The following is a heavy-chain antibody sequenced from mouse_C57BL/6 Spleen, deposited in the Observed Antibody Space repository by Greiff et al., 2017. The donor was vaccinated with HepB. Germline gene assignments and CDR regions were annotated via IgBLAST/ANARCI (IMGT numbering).Heavy chain of an antibody. J-gene: IGHJ3*01. D-gene: IGHD1-1*01. CDR2: IYPSDSET. CDR3: ARRGKGSSSAWFAY. CDR1: GYTFTSYW. V-gene: IGHV1-61*01. Sequence: QVQLQQPGAELVRPGSSVKLSCKASGYTFTSYWMDWVKQRPGQGLEWIGNIYPSDSETHYNQKFKDKATLTVDKSSSTAYMQLSSLTSEDSAVYYCARRGKGSSSAWFAYWGQGTLVTVSA.